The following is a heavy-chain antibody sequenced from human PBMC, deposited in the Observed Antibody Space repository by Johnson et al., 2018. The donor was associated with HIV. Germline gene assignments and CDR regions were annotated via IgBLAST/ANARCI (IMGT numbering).Heavy chain of an antibody. D-gene: IGHD4-11*01. Sequence: QVQLVESGGGLVKPGGSLRLSCAASGFTFSDYYMSWIRQAPGKGLEWVSYISSSGGSTYYADSVKGRFTISRDNSKNTRYLQMNSLRAGDTAVYYCAKDRGNWCYSNYEGAFDIWGQGRMVTVSS. CDR3: AKDRGNWCYSNYEGAFDI. J-gene: IGHJ3*02. CDR2: ISSSGGST. V-gene: IGHV3-11*01. CDR1: GFTFSDYY.